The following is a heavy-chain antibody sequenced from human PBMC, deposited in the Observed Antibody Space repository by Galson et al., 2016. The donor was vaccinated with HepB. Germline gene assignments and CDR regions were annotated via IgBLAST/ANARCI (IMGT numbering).Heavy chain of an antibody. J-gene: IGHJ4*02. V-gene: IGHV3-48*01. D-gene: IGHD5-18*01. CDR1: GFTFSSYT. Sequence: SLRLSCAASGFTFSSYTMNWVRQAPGKGLEWVSYITSSSATIYYADSVKGRFTISRDNAENSLYLQMNSLRAEDTAVYYWARDVNPGYSYGSFDYRGQGILVTVSS. CDR3: ARDVNPGYSYGSFDY. CDR2: ITSSSATI.